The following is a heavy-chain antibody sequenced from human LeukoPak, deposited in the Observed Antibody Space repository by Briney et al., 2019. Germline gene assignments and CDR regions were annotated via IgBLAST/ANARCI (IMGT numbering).Heavy chain of an antibody. J-gene: IGHJ4*02. Sequence: PGGSLRLSCAASGFSFSTYGTHWDRQAPGKGLEWVAVMWYDGSKDYYADSVKGRFTISRDTSKNTLYLQMNNLRAEDTAVYYCAKDRETYEYTFDYWGQGTLVTVSS. D-gene: IGHD6-6*01. CDR1: GFSFSTYG. CDR3: AKDRETYEYTFDY. CDR2: MWYDGSKD. V-gene: IGHV3-33*06.